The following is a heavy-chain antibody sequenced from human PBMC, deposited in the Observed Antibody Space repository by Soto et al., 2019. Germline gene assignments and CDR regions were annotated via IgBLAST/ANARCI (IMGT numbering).Heavy chain of an antibody. CDR1: GGSISSYY. CDR2: IYYSGST. Sequence: SETLSLTCTVSGGSISSYYWSWIRQPPGKGLEWIGYIYYSGSTNYNPSLKSRVTISVDTSKNQFSLKLSSVTAADTAVYYCANSYGDYVSYWGQGTLVTVSS. J-gene: IGHJ4*02. V-gene: IGHV4-59*08. CDR3: ANSYGDYVSY. D-gene: IGHD4-17*01.